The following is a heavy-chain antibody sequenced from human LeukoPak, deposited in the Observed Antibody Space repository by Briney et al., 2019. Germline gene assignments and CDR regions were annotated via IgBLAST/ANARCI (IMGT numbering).Heavy chain of an antibody. D-gene: IGHD2-15*01. CDR2: IIPIFATA. V-gene: IGHV1-69*13. Sequence: GASVKVSCKASGGTFSNLGISWVRQAPGHGLEWMGGIIPIFATATYAQKFQGRVTITADDSTSTAYMELRSLRSDDTAVYYCTRGEDYVVEVTPTTWTLFDYWGQGTLVTVSS. J-gene: IGHJ4*02. CDR3: TRGEDYVVEVTPTTWTLFDY. CDR1: GGTFSNLG.